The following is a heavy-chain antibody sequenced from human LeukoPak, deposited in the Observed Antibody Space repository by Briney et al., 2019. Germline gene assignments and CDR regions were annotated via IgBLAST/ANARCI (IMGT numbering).Heavy chain of an antibody. J-gene: IGHJ4*02. Sequence: IINPSSGSTSYAQKFQGRVTMTRDTSTSTVYMELSSLRSEDTAVYYCAGDDYGGNSAFDYWGQGTLVTVSS. CDR3: AGDDYGGNSAFDY. V-gene: IGHV1-46*01. CDR2: INPSSGST. D-gene: IGHD4-23*01.